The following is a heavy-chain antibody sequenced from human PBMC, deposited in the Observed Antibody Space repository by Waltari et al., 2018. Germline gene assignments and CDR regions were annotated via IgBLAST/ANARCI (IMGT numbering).Heavy chain of an antibody. V-gene: IGHV4-34*01. Sequence: QVQLQQWGAGLLKPSETLSLTGAVYGGSFSGYYWSWIRQPPGQGLEWIGEINHSGSANYNPSRKSRVTISVETSKNQFSLKLSSVTAADTAVYYCARGRVDFWSGYRANNWFDPWGQGTLVTVSS. CDR3: ARGRVDFWSGYRANNWFDP. CDR2: INHSGSA. J-gene: IGHJ5*02. D-gene: IGHD3-3*01. CDR1: GGSFSGYY.